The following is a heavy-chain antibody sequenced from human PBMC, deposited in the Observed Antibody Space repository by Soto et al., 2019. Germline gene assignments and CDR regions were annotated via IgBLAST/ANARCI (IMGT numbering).Heavy chain of an antibody. Sequence: GGTLRLSGAASGVTLKIYAMHWVRQAPGKGLEWVAIISYDGRKIADTESVRGRFTISRDNSKNTLYLQMDSLRTDDTSVYSCPRSAFYGGRNCYSGDYAMDVWGQGTTVTVPS. V-gene: IGHV3-30*04. J-gene: IGHJ6*02. CDR1: GVTLKIYA. CDR2: ISYDGRKI. CDR3: PRSAFYGGRNCYSGDYAMDV. D-gene: IGHD2-21*01.